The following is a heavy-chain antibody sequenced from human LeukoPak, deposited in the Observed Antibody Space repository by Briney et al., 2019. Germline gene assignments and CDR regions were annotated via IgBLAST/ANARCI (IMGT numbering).Heavy chain of an antibody. CDR2: IYYSGST. Sequence: SETLSLTCAISGGSISSYYWSWIRQPPGKGLEWIGYIYYSGSTNYSPSLKSRVTISVDTSKNQISLKLSSVTAADTAVYYCARKQGPYSSGWYGGLDYWGQGTLVTVSS. CDR3: ARKQGPYSSGWYGGLDY. J-gene: IGHJ4*02. CDR1: GGSISSYY. V-gene: IGHV4-59*01. D-gene: IGHD6-19*01.